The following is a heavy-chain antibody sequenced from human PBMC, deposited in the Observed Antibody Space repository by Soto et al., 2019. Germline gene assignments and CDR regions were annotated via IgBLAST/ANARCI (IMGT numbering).Heavy chain of an antibody. CDR3: ATQITWIQLWSPSDQYYYGMDV. J-gene: IGHJ6*02. CDR1: GYTLTELS. CDR2: FDPEDGET. Sequence: ASVKVSCKVSGYTLTELSIHWVRQAPGKGLEWMGGFDPEDGETIYAQKFQGRVTMTEDTSTDTAYMELSSLRSEDTAVYYCATQITWIQLWSPSDQYYYGMDVWGQGTTVTVSS. D-gene: IGHD5-18*01. V-gene: IGHV1-24*01.